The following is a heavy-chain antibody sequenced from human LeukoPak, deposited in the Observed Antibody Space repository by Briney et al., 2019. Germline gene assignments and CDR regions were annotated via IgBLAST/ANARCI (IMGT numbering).Heavy chain of an antibody. CDR1: GYTFTGYY. CDR3: ARAQPEGGGLRY. D-gene: IGHD2-15*01. V-gene: IGHV1-2*02. CDR2: INPNSGGT. Sequence: ASVKVSCKASGYTFTGYYMHWVRQAPGQGLEWMGWINPNSGGTNYAQKFQGRVTMTRDTSISTAYMELSRLRSDDTAVYCCARAQPEGGGLRYWGQGTLVTVSS. J-gene: IGHJ4*02.